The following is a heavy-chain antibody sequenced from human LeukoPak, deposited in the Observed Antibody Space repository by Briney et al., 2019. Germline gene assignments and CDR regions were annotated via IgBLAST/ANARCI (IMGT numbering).Heavy chain of an antibody. J-gene: IGHJ4*02. Sequence: GGSLRLSCAASGFTFSSYAMNWVRQAPGKGLEWVSGINSSGGGTYYADSVKGRFTISRDDAKSSLFLHMNSLRAEDTAVYYCAREGSSNGFYYFDFWGQGTLVTVSS. CDR1: GFTFSSYA. D-gene: IGHD5-18*01. V-gene: IGHV3-21*01. CDR3: AREGSSNGFYYFDF. CDR2: INSSGGGT.